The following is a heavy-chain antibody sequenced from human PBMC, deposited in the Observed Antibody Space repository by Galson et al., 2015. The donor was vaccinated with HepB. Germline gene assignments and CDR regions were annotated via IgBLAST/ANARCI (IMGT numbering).Heavy chain of an antibody. CDR3: ARDSRLELRLNNYFSYGMDV. V-gene: IGHV1-18*01. D-gene: IGHD1-7*01. J-gene: IGHJ6*02. Sequence: SVKVSCKASGYSFSNYGLSWIRQAPGPGLEWLGWFSGYAHSTNYAQKFQGRVTMTADASTGTAYLELRNLRSDDTAVYFCARDSRLELRLNNYFSYGMDVWGQGSAVTVSS. CDR1: GYSFSNYG. CDR2: FSGYAHST.